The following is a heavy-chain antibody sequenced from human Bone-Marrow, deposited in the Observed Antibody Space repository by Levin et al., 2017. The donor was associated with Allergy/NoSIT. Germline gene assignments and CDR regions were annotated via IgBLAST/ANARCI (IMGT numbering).Heavy chain of an antibody. V-gene: IGHV3-74*01. CDR2: INSDGSST. Sequence: GGSLRLSCAASGFTFSSYWMHWVRQAPGKGLVWVSRINSDGSSTSYADSVKGRFTISRDNAKNTLYLQMNSLRAEDTAVYYCARESIAVAGTIYYYGYGMDGWGQGTTVTVSS. J-gene: IGHJ6*02. CDR1: GFTFSSYW. D-gene: IGHD6-19*01. CDR3: ARESIAVAGTIYYYGYGMDG.